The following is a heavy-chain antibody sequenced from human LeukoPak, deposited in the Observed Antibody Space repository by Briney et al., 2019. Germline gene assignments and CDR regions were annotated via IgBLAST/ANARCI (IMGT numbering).Heavy chain of an antibody. Sequence: ASVKVSCMASGSTFSTCEINSVRQATGQGLEWIGWMNPNSGNTGFAHKFQGRVTLTTETATNTVYMDLRSLRSDDTSVHYCASPAKAAFLYYYIDVWGKGTSVTVSS. V-gene: IGHV1-8*01. D-gene: IGHD2-15*01. CDR3: ASPAKAAFLYYYIDV. CDR1: GSTFSTCE. J-gene: IGHJ6*03. CDR2: MNPNSGNT.